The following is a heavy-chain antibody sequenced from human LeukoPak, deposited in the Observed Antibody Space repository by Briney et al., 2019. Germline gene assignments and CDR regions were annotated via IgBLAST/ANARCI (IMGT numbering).Heavy chain of an antibody. D-gene: IGHD3-3*01. CDR2: IRRKSDGGTT. Sequence: PGGSLRLSCAVSGFTFNNAWMSWVRQAPGKGLEWVGRIRRKSDGGTTDYATPVKGRITISRDDSENTLYLQMSSLKSEDTAVYYCTALVWSGDYWGQGTLVTVSS. J-gene: IGHJ4*02. CDR3: TALVWSGDY. V-gene: IGHV3-15*01. CDR1: GFTFNNAW.